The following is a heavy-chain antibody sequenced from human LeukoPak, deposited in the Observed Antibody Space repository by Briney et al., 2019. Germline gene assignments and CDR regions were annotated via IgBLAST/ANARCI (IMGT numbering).Heavy chain of an antibody. Sequence: ASETLSLTCTVSGGSISSGSYYWSWIRQPAGKGLEWIGRIYTSGSTNYNPSLKSRVTISVDTSKNQFSLKLSSVTAADTAVYYCARHSLVGAYNWGQGTLVTVSS. CDR1: GGSISSGSYY. CDR3: ARHSLVGAYN. V-gene: IGHV4-61*02. J-gene: IGHJ4*02. D-gene: IGHD1-26*01. CDR2: IYTSGST.